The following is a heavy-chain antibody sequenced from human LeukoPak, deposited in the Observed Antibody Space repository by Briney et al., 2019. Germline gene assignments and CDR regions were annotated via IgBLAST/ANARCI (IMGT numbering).Heavy chain of an antibody. CDR2: MYTSGST. Sequence: SETLSLTCTVSGGSISSYYWSWIRQPAGKGLEWIGRMYTSGSTNYNPSLKSRVTMSVDTSKNQFSLKLSSVTAADTAVYYCARGWVYGFWSGPILRGFDPWGQGTLVTVSS. CDR1: GGSISSYY. J-gene: IGHJ5*02. V-gene: IGHV4-4*07. CDR3: ARGWVYGFWSGPILRGFDP. D-gene: IGHD3-3*01.